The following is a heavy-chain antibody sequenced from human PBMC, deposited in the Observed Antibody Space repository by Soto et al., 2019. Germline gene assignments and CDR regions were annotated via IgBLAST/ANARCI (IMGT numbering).Heavy chain of an antibody. CDR2: INHSGST. D-gene: IGHD3-10*01. CDR1: GGSFSDYY. V-gene: IGHV4-34*01. CDR3: ARGYGPIDY. Sequence: SETLSLTCAVYGGSFSDYYWNWVRHRPGKGLEWIGKINHSGSTNNNPSLKSRVTISVDTSKNQFSLKLSSVTAADAAVYYCARGYGPIDYCGQGTLVTV. J-gene: IGHJ4*02.